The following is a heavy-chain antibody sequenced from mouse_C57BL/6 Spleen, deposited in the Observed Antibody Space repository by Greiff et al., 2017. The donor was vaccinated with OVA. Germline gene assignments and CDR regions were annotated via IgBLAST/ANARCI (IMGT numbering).Heavy chain of an antibody. CDR3: VGDYGSSGNYFDY. V-gene: IGHV1-80*01. CDR1: GYAFSSYW. J-gene: IGHJ2*01. Sequence: VQGVESGAELVKPGASVKISCKASGYAFSSYWMNWVKQRPGKGLEWIGQIYPGDGDTNYNGKFKGKATLTADKSSSTAYMQLSSLTSEDSAVYFCVGDYGSSGNYFDYWGQGTTLTVSS. CDR2: IYPGDGDT. D-gene: IGHD1-1*01.